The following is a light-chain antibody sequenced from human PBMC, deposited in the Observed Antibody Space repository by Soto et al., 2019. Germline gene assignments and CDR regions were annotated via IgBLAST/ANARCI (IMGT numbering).Light chain of an antibody. V-gene: IGKV1-17*03. J-gene: IGKJ1*01. CDR2: AVS. Sequence: IRVTQSPSAMSASVGDRVTITCRASQDISHYLAWFQQKPGKVPKRLIFAVSNLESGVPSRFRGSGSGTEFTLTITSLQPEDFATYYCLQHNSYPWTFGQGTKVDIK. CDR1: QDISHY. CDR3: LQHNSYPWT.